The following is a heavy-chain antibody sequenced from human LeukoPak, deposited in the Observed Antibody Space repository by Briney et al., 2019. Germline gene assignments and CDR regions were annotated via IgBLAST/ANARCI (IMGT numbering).Heavy chain of an antibody. CDR3: ARGRGTTRFWATLSNWFDP. V-gene: IGHV4-34*01. CDR2: INHSGST. Sequence: PSETLSLTCAVYGGSFSGYYWSWIRQPPGKGLEWIGEINHSGSTNYNPSLKSRVTISVDTSKNQFSLKLSSVTAADTAVYYCARGRGTTRFWATLSNWFDPWGQGTLVTVSS. D-gene: IGHD1-1*01. J-gene: IGHJ5*02. CDR1: GGSFSGYY.